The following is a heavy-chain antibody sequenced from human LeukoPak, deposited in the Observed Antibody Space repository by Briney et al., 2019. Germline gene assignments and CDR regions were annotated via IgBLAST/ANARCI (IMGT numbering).Heavy chain of an antibody. V-gene: IGHV3-23*01. CDR3: ASSHDYGGKEVYYFDY. D-gene: IGHD4-23*01. J-gene: IGHJ4*02. CDR1: GFTFSSYG. CDR2: ISGSGGST. Sequence: GGSLRLSCAASGFTFSSYGMSWVRQAPGKGLEWVSAISGSGGSTYYADSVKGRFTISRDNAKNSLYLQMNSLRAEDTAVYYCASSHDYGGKEVYYFDYWGQGTLVTVSS.